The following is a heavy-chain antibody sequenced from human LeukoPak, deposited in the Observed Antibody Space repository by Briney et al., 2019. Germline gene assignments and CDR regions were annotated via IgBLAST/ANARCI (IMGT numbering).Heavy chain of an antibody. V-gene: IGHV1-2*02. Sequence: ASVKVSCKASGYTFTGYYMHWVRQAPGQGLEWMGWINPNSGGTNYAQKFQGRVTMTRDTSISTAYMELSRLRSDDTAVYYCARERADYYGSGSYYKKRYNWFDPWGQGTLVTVSS. CDR3: ARERADYYGSGSYYKKRYNWFDP. D-gene: IGHD3-10*01. CDR1: GYTFTGYY. J-gene: IGHJ5*02. CDR2: INPNSGGT.